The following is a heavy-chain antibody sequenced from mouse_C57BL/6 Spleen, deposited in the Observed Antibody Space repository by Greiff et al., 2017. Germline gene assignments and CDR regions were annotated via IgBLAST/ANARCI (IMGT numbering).Heavy chain of an antibody. CDR3: AYNWDPY. CDR1: GYTFTDYY. Sequence: EVQLQQSGPELVKPGASVKISCKASGYTFTDYYMNWVKQSHGKSLEWIGDINPNNGGTSYNQKFKGKATLTVDKSSSTAYMELRSLTSEDSAVYYCAYNWDPYWGQGTLVTVSA. J-gene: IGHJ3*01. CDR2: INPNNGGT. V-gene: IGHV1-26*01. D-gene: IGHD4-1*01.